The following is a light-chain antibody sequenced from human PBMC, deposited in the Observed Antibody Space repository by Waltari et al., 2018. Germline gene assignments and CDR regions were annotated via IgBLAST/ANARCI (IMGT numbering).Light chain of an antibody. J-gene: IGKJ4*01. V-gene: IGKV1-16*01. Sequence: DIQMTQSPSSLSASVGDRVTIICRASQTISNYVVWFQQTPGKAPKSLISAASSLQVGAPSRFSGAGSGTDFTLTISSLQPEDFATYYCQQYHSYPLTFGGGTKVEVK. CDR1: QTISNY. CDR2: AAS. CDR3: QQYHSYPLT.